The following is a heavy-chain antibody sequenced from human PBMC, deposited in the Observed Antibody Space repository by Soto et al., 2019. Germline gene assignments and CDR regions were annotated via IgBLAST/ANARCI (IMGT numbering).Heavy chain of an antibody. CDR1: GYSFSSYG. CDR2: ISGYNGDT. Sequence: QVQLVQSGAEVKKPGASVKVSCKASGYSFSSYGISWVRQAPGQGLEWMGWISGYNGDTNYAEKVQGRVTMTTDTSTSTAYMEVRSLRSDDTGVYFCARRTRWNDGGYYDYDMDVWGQGTTVTVSS. J-gene: IGHJ6*02. V-gene: IGHV1-18*01. CDR3: ARRTRWNDGGYYDYDMDV. D-gene: IGHD1-1*01.